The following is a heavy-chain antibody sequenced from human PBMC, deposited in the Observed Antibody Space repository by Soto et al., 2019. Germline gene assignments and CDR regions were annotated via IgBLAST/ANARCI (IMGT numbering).Heavy chain of an antibody. D-gene: IGHD6-13*01. V-gene: IGHV3-9*01. Sequence: EVQLVESGGGLVQPGRSLRLSCTASGFTFDDYAMHWVRQAPGKGLEWVSGITWNSDNIGYADSVRGRFTISRDNARNSLYLQMNSLRAEDTALYSCGKGLCIAAIDYWGQGTLVTVSS. CDR2: ITWNSDNI. CDR1: GFTFDDYA. CDR3: GKGLCIAAIDY. J-gene: IGHJ4*02.